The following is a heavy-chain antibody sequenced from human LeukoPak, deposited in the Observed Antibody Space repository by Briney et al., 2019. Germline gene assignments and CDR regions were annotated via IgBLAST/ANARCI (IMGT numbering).Heavy chain of an antibody. Sequence: GGSLRLSCAASGFTFSSYAMSWVRQAPGKGLEWVSAISGSGGSTYYADSVKGRFTISGDNSKNTLYLQMNSLRAEDTAVYYCAKELGYYDSSGYLFYWGQGTLVTVSS. J-gene: IGHJ4*02. CDR1: GFTFSSYA. V-gene: IGHV3-23*01. D-gene: IGHD3-22*01. CDR3: AKELGYYDSSGYLFY. CDR2: ISGSGGST.